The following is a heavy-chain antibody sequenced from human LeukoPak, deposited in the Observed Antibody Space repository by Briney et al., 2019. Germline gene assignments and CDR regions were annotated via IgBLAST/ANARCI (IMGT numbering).Heavy chain of an antibody. D-gene: IGHD1-1*01. CDR3: ARLDSATDDDY. CDR1: GGSISSGGYY. CDR2: IYHSGST. Sequence: SETLSLTCTVSGGSISSGGYYWSWIRQPPGKGLEWIGYIYHSGSTYYNPSLKSRVTISVDTSKNQFSLKLSSVTAADTAVYYCARLDSATDDDYWGQGTLVTVSS. J-gene: IGHJ4*02. V-gene: IGHV4-30-2*01.